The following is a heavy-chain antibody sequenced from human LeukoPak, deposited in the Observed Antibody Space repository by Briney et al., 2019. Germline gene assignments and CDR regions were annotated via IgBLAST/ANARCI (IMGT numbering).Heavy chain of an antibody. D-gene: IGHD3-22*01. CDR2: IYYSGST. V-gene: IGHV4-39*07. Sequence: SETLSLTCTVSADSISSSTYYWGWIRQPPGKGLEWIGSIYYSGSTYYNPSLKSRVTISVDTSKNQFSLKLSSVTAADTAVYYCARVGDSSGYYRLGYFDYWGQGTLVTVSS. CDR3: ARVGDSSGYYRLGYFDY. CDR1: ADSISSSTYY. J-gene: IGHJ4*02.